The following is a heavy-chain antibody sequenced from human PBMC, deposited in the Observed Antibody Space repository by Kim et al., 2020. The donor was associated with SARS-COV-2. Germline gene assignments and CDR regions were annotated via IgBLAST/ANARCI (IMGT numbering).Heavy chain of an antibody. CDR2: ISSSSSYT. CDR3: ARGVAAAGIWGVFDY. D-gene: IGHD6-13*01. CDR1: GFTFSDYY. V-gene: IGHV3-11*06. J-gene: IGHJ4*02. Sequence: GGSLRLSCAASGFTFSDYYMSWIRQAPGKGLEWVSYISSSSSYTNYADSVKGRFTISRDNAKNSLYLQMNSLRAEETAVYYCARGVAAAGIWGVFDYWGQGTLVTVSS.